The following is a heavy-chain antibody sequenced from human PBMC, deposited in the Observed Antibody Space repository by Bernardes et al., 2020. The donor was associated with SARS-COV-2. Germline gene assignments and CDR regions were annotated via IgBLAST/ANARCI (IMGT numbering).Heavy chain of an antibody. D-gene: IGHD3-16*01. CDR3: ARGGAVTKFVVSETNWFDP. Sequence: GGSLRLSCAASGFTFSSYWMSWVRQAPGKGLEWVSSISSSSSYIFYADSVKGRFTISRDNADNSVYLQMTSLRGDDTAVYYCARGGAVTKFVVSETNWFDPWGQGALVTVSS. CDR1: GFTFSSYW. CDR2: ISSSSSYI. V-gene: IGHV3-21*01. J-gene: IGHJ5*02.